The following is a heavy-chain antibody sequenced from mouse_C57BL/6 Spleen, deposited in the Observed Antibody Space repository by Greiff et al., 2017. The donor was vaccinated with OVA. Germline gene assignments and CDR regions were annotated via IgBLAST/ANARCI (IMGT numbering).Heavy chain of an antibody. CDR1: GYTFTSYW. D-gene: IGHD2-4*01. CDR3: ARWGSYYDYDRGYYFDY. J-gene: IGHJ2*01. V-gene: IGHV1-62-3*01. CDR2: IDPNSGGT. Sequence: QVQLQQPGAELVKPGASVKLSCKASGYTFTSYWMHWVKQRPGRGLEWIGRIDPNSGGTKYNEKFKSKATLTVDTSSSTAYMQLSSLTSEDAAVYYCARWGSYYDYDRGYYFDYWGQGTTLTVSS.